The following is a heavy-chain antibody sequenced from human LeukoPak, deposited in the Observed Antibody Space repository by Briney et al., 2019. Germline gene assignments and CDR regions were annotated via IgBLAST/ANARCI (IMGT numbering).Heavy chain of an antibody. Sequence: PSETLSLTCTVSGGSISSYYWSWIRQPPGKGLEWIGYIYYSGSTNYNPSLKSRVTISVDTSKNQFSLKLSSVTAADTAVYYCARVNSSGWLRYYYMDVWGKGTTVTVSS. J-gene: IGHJ6*03. D-gene: IGHD6-19*01. CDR3: ARVNSSGWLRYYYMDV. CDR2: IYYSGST. V-gene: IGHV4-59*01. CDR1: GGSISSYY.